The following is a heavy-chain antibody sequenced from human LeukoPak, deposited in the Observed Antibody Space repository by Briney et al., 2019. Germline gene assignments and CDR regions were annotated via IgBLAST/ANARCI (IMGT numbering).Heavy chain of an antibody. Sequence: GGSLRLSCVASGFTFTTFWMAWVRQAPGKGLEWVANINEDGSEERYVDSVQGRFIISRDNTERSLYLQMNSLRAEDTALYYCAKSSSYSGYKGDFDYWGQGTLVTVSS. CDR1: GFTFTTFW. J-gene: IGHJ4*02. CDR3: AKSSSYSGYKGDFDY. CDR2: INEDGSEE. V-gene: IGHV3-7*03. D-gene: IGHD5-12*01.